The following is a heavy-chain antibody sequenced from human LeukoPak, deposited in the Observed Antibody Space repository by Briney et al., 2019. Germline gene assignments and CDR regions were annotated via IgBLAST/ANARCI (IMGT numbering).Heavy chain of an antibody. CDR1: GGSISSGDYY. J-gene: IGHJ5*02. CDR3: ARSLGRRFLEWFWFDP. D-gene: IGHD3-3*01. V-gene: IGHV4-30-4*02. Sequence: SETLSLTCTVSGGSISSGDYYWSWIRQPPGKGLEWIGYIYYSGSTYYNPSLKSRVTISVDTSKNQFSLKLSSVTAADTAVYYCARSLGRRFLEWFWFDPWGQGTLVTVSS. CDR2: IYYSGST.